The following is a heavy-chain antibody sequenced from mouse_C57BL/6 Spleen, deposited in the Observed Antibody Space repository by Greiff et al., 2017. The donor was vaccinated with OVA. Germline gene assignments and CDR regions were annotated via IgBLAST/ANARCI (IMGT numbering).Heavy chain of an antibody. CDR3: ARGSSDGIDY. CDR1: GYTFTSYW. J-gene: IGHJ2*01. CDR2: IDPSDSYT. Sequence: VQLQQPGAELVRPGTSVKLSCKASGYTFTSYWMHWVKQRPGQGLEWIGVIDPSDSYTNYNQKFKGKATLTVDTSSSTAYMQLSSLTSEDSAVYYCARGSSDGIDYWGKGTTLTVSS. V-gene: IGHV1-59*01.